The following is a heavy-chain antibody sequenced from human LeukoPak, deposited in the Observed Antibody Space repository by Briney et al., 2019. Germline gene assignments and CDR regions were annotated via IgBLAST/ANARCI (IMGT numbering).Heavy chain of an antibody. Sequence: GGSLRLSCAASGFTFSSYSMNWVRQAPGKGLEWVSSISSSSSYIYYADSVKGRFTISRDNAKNSLYLQMNSLRAEDTAVYYCARGRVATIDDAFDTWGQGTMVTVSS. CDR2: ISSSSSYI. CDR1: GFTFSSYS. CDR3: ARGRVATIDDAFDT. D-gene: IGHD5-12*01. J-gene: IGHJ3*02. V-gene: IGHV3-21*01.